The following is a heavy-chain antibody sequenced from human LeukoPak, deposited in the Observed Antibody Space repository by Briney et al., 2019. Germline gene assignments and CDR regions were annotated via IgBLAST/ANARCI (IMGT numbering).Heavy chain of an antibody. CDR3: ARDIVVVPAAIYYYYGMDV. CDR1: GYTFTSYG. Sequence: ASVKVSCKASGYTFTSYGISWVRQAPGQGLEWMGWISAYNGNTNYAQKLQGRVIMTTDTSTSTAYMELRSLRSDDTAVYYCARDIVVVPAAIYYYYGMDVWGQGTTVTVSS. D-gene: IGHD2-2*02. V-gene: IGHV1-18*01. J-gene: IGHJ6*02. CDR2: ISAYNGNT.